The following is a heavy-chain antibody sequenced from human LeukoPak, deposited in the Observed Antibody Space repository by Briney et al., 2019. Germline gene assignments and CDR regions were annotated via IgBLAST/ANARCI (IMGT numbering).Heavy chain of an antibody. Sequence: SVKVSCKASGGTFSSYANSWVRQAPGQGLEWMGRIIPIFGTANYAQKFQGRVTITTDESTSTAYMELSSLRSEDTAVYYCAREVVVPAATYYYYYYMDVWGKGTTVTVSS. D-gene: IGHD2-2*01. CDR3: AREVVVPAATYYYYYYMDV. J-gene: IGHJ6*03. V-gene: IGHV1-69*05. CDR2: IIPIFGTA. CDR1: GGTFSSYA.